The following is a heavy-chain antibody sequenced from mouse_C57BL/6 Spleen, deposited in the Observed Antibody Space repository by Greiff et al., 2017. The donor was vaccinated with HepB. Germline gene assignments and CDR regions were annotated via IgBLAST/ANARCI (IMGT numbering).Heavy chain of an antibody. CDR2: IDPSDSET. J-gene: IGHJ4*01. V-gene: IGHV1-52*01. D-gene: IGHD1-1*01. Sequence: LQPGAELVRPGSSVKLSCTASGYTFTSYWMHWVKQRPIQGLEWIGNIDPSDSETHYNQKFKDKATLTVDKSSSTAYMQLSSLTSEDSAVYYCARERADGSSFYWGQGTSVTVSS. CDR1: GYTFTSYW. CDR3: ARERADGSSFY.